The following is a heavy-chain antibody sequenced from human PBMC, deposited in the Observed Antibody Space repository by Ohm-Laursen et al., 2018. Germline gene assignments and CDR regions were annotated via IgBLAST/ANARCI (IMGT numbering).Heavy chain of an antibody. D-gene: IGHD7-27*01. CDR2: ISSSGST. CDR1: AGSITNYY. Sequence: TLSLTCTVSAGSITNYYWTWVRQPARQGLEWIGRISSSGSTNYNPSLKRRVTMSVDTSKNQLPLKVNSVTAADTAVYYCARDLGFAAPMDVWGQGTTVTVSS. V-gene: IGHV4-4*07. J-gene: IGHJ6*02. CDR3: ARDLGFAAPMDV.